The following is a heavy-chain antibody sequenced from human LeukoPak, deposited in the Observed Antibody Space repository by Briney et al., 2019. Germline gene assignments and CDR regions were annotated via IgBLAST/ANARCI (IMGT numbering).Heavy chain of an antibody. V-gene: IGHV4-59*08. D-gene: IGHD7-27*01. J-gene: IGHJ4*02. CDR2: ISYSGST. CDR1: GGSISGYY. Sequence: SETLSLTCTVSGGSISGYYWTWIRQPPGRGPEWIGYISYSGSTNYNPSLKSRVSISVDTSKNQFSLKLSSVTAADTAVYYCARLLLTGESPLFDYWGQGTLVTVSS. CDR3: ARLLLTGESPLFDY.